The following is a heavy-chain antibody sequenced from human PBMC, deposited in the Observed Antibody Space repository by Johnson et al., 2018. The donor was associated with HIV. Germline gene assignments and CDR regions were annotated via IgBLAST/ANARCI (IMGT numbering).Heavy chain of an antibody. CDR3: AKGGIATRFFDI. V-gene: IGHV3-30*18. CDR1: GFTFSYYG. CDR2: ISYAGSDK. J-gene: IGHJ3*02. D-gene: IGHD6-6*01. Sequence: QVQLVESGGGVVQPGRSLRLSCAASGFTFSYYGIHWVRQAPGKGLEWVAVISYAGSDKYYADSVKGRFTISRDNSKNTLYLQMNSLRAEDTALYYCAKGGIATRFFDIWGQGTMVTVSS.